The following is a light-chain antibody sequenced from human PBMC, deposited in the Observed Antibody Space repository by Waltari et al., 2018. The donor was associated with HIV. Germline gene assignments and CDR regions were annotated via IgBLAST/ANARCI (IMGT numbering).Light chain of an antibody. CDR3: QSYDSSLSGVL. CDR1: SSNIGAGYE. V-gene: IGLV1-40*01. J-gene: IGLJ2*01. CDR2: DIN. Sequence: QSVLTQPPSVSGAPGQRVTISCPGSSSNIGAGYEVHWYQQLPGTGPKLLIYDINNLPSVVPDRFSGSKSGTSASLAITGLQAEDEADYYCQSYDSSLSGVLFGGGTKLTVL.